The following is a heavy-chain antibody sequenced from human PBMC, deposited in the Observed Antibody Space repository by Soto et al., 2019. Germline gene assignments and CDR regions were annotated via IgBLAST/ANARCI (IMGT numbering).Heavy chain of an antibody. J-gene: IGHJ4*02. CDR1: GFSFSRHW. D-gene: IGHD1-1*01. CDR2: ISSDGSST. V-gene: IGHV3-74*01. CDR3: VRGTQNPGDNPARLFDY. Sequence: PGGSLRLSCAASGFSFSRHWMHWVREAPGKGLVWVSRISSDGSSTTYAGSVEGRFTISRDNAKNTLYLQMNSLRAEDTAIYHCVRGTQNPGDNPARLFDYWGQGTQVTSPQ.